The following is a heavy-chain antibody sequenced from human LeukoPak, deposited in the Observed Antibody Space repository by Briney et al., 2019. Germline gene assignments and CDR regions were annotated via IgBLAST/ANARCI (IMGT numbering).Heavy chain of an antibody. CDR2: ITSYNGNT. J-gene: IGHJ4*02. Sequence: ASVKVSCKASGYTFSSYGISWVRQAPGQGLEWMGWITSYNGNTKYAQQLQGRVTMTTDTSTGTAYMELRSLRPDDTAVYYCARAGAAAGTPFDYWGQGTLVTVSS. CDR3: ARAGAAAGTPFDY. V-gene: IGHV1-18*01. CDR1: GYTFSSYG. D-gene: IGHD6-13*01.